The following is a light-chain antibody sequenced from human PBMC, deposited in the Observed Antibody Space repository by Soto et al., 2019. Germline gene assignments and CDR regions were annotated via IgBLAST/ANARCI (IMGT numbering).Light chain of an antibody. CDR1: SSNIGAGYG. V-gene: IGLV1-40*01. Sequence: QLVLTQPPSVSGAPGQRVTISCTGSSSNIGAGYGVHWYIQLPGTAPKLLVYGDSNRPSGVPDRFSGSKSDTSASLAITGLQAEYEADYYCQSYDSSLSGVIFGGGTKLPVL. J-gene: IGLJ2*01. CDR3: QSYDSSLSGVI. CDR2: GDS.